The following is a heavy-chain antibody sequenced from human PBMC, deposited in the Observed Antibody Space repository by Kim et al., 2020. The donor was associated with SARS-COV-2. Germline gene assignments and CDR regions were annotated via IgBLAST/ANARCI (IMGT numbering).Heavy chain of an antibody. J-gene: IGHJ4*02. V-gene: IGHV4-59*08. CDR3: ARLSSTSGGYFDY. D-gene: IGHD2-2*01. Sequence: NNHPSLKGRVSISVDTSKHQFSLKLRSVTAADTAVYYCARLSSTSGGYFDYWGQGTLVTVSS.